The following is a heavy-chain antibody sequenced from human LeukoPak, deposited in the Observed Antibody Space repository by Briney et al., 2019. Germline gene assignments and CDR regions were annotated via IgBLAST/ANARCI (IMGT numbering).Heavy chain of an antibody. CDR3: ARDPGDYVNVDAFDI. CDR1: GFTFSSFG. J-gene: IGHJ3*02. Sequence: QPGGSLRLSCAASGFTFSSFGMNWVRQAPGKGLEWVSGISSSGGVTYYADFVKGRFTISRDNSKNTLYLQMNSLRAEDTAVYYCARDPGDYVNVDAFDIWGQGTMVTVSS. D-gene: IGHD4-17*01. CDR2: ISSSGGVT. V-gene: IGHV3-23*01.